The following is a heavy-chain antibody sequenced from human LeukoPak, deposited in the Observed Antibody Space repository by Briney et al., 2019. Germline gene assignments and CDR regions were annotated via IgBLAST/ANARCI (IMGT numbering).Heavy chain of an antibody. V-gene: IGHV3-23*01. D-gene: IGHD3-3*01. Sequence: GGSLRLSCAASGFTFSSYAMSWVRQAPGKGLEWVSAISGSGGSTYYADSVKGRFTISRDNAKNSLYLQMHSLRAEDMALYYCAKDMGYYRYMEVWGKGTTVTVSS. CDR2: ISGSGGST. CDR1: GFTFSSYA. J-gene: IGHJ6*03. CDR3: AKDMGYYRYMEV.